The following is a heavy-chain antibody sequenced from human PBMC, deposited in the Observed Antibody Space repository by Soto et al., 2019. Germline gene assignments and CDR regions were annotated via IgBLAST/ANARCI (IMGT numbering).Heavy chain of an antibody. Sequence: SETLSLTCTVSGGSISSGGYYWSWIRQHPGEGLEWIGYIYYSGSTYYNPSLKSRVTISVDTSKNQFSLKLSSVTAADTAVYYCARDYLYYGSGRRRFYFDYWGQGTLVTVSS. V-gene: IGHV4-31*03. CDR1: GGSISSGGYY. CDR2: IYYSGST. J-gene: IGHJ4*02. D-gene: IGHD3-10*01. CDR3: ARDYLYYGSGRRRFYFDY.